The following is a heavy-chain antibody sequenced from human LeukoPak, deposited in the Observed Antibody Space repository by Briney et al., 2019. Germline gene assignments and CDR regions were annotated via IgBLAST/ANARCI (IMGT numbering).Heavy chain of an antibody. CDR3: ARRAAATRAFDI. CDR2: IYPSGST. J-gene: IGHJ3*02. CDR1: DDSISGYY. V-gene: IGHV4-4*09. D-gene: IGHD6-25*01. Sequence: SETLSLTCTVSDDSISGYYYIWIRQPPGKGLEWIAYIYPSGSTKYNPSLNSPVTVSVDTSKNQLSLRLSSVTAADTAVYYCARRAAATRAFDIWGQGTTVTVSS.